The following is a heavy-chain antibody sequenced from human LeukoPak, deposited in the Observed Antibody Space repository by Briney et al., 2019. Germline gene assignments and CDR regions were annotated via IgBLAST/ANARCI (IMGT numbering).Heavy chain of an antibody. Sequence: GGSLRLSCAASGFTFSSYWMNWVRQAPGKGLEWVANIKQDGSEKYYVDSVKGRFIISRDNAKNSLYLQMNSLRAEDTAVYYCARELLGHGYNSGDFDYWGQGTLVTVSS. CDR3: ARELLGHGYNSGDFDY. V-gene: IGHV3-7*01. CDR2: IKQDGSEK. CDR1: GFTFSSYW. D-gene: IGHD5-24*01. J-gene: IGHJ4*02.